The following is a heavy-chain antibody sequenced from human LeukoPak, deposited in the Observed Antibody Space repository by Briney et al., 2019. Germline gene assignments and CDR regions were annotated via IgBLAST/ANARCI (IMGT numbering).Heavy chain of an antibody. V-gene: IGHV3-30*03. J-gene: IGHJ3*02. Sequence: PGGSLRLSCAASGFTFSSYGMHWVRQAPGKGLEWVAVISYDGSNKYYADSVKGRFTTSRDNSKNTLYLQMDSLRAEDTAVYYCARSRPATGTSRHPFDIWGQGTVVTVSS. CDR3: ARSRPATGTSRHPFDI. CDR1: GFTFSSYG. CDR2: ISYDGSNK. D-gene: IGHD1-1*01.